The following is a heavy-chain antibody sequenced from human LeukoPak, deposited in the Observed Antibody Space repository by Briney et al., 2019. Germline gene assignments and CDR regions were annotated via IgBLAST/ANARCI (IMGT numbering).Heavy chain of an antibody. CDR3: ARSDGYNGGYYYYGMDV. J-gene: IGHJ6*02. CDR2: IWYDGSNK. Sequence: GGSLRLSCAASGFTFSSYGMHWVRQAPGKGLEWVAVIWYDGSNKYYADSVKGRFTISRDNSENTLYLQMNSLRAEDTAVYYCARSDGYNGGYYYYGMDVWGQGTTVTVSS. CDR1: GFTFSSYG. D-gene: IGHD5-24*01. V-gene: IGHV3-33*01.